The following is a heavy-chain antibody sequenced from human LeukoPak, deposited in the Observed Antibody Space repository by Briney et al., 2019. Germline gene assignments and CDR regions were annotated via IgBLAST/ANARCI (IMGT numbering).Heavy chain of an antibody. CDR2: INPNSGGT. Sequence: ASVKVSCKASGYTFTGYYMHWVRQAPGQGLEWMGWINPNSGGTNYAQKFQGRVTMTRDTSISTAYMELSRLRSDDTAVYYCARGRFNSGSYYGDWFDPWGQGTLVTVSP. V-gene: IGHV1-2*02. D-gene: IGHD1-26*01. CDR3: ARGRFNSGSYYGDWFDP. J-gene: IGHJ5*02. CDR1: GYTFTGYY.